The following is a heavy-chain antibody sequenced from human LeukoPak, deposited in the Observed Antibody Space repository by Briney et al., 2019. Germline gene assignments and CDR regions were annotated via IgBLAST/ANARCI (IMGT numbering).Heavy chain of an antibody. V-gene: IGHV4-39*07. Sequence: SETLSLTCTVSGGSISSSSYYWGWIRQPPGKGLEWIGSIYYSGSTYYNPSLKSRVTISVDTSKNQFSLKLSSVTAADTAVYYCAGSESYYYDSSGYYRHFDYWGQGTLVTVSS. CDR2: IYYSGST. CDR1: GGSISSSSYY. CDR3: AGSESYYYDSSGYYRHFDY. D-gene: IGHD3-22*01. J-gene: IGHJ4*02.